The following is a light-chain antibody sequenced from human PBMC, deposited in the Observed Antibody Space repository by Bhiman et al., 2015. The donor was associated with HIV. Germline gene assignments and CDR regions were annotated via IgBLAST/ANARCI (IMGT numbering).Light chain of an antibody. J-gene: IGLJ3*02. CDR1: SSDVGGYNY. Sequence: QSALTQPASVSGSPGQSITISCTGISSDVGGYNYVSWYQQYPGKAPKLMIYDVTNRPSGVSDRFSGSKSGNTASLTISGLQAADEADYYCCSYAGSGSSWVFGGGTKLTVL. V-gene: IGLV2-14*03. CDR3: CSYAGSGSSWV. CDR2: DVT.